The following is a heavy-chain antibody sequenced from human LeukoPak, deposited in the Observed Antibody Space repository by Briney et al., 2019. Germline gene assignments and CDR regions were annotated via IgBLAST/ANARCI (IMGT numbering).Heavy chain of an antibody. CDR2: IYYSGST. V-gene: IGHV4-39*01. CDR3: ARLTTVAYYFDY. D-gene: IGHD4-17*01. J-gene: IGHJ4*02. CDR1: GGSISSSSYY. Sequence: SETLSLTCTVSGGSISSSSYYWGWIRQPPGKGLEWIGSIYYSGSTYYNPALKSLVTISVDTSKNQFSLELSSVTAADTAVYFCARLTTVAYYFDYWGQGTLVTVSS.